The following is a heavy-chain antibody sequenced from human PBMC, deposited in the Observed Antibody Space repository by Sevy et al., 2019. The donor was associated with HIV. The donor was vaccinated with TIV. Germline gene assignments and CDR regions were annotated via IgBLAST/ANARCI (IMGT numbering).Heavy chain of an antibody. CDR2: ISHDGSNK. CDR1: GFTFSNYG. CDR3: AKDIIGASSSWSFDY. Sequence: GGSLRLSCEASGFTFSNYGMHWVRQAPGKGLEWVAIISHDGSNKYYADSVKGRFTISRDNSKHSLYLQMNSLRPEDKGVYYCAKDIIGASSSWSFDYWGQGTLVTVSS. V-gene: IGHV3-30*18. D-gene: IGHD6-19*01. J-gene: IGHJ4*02.